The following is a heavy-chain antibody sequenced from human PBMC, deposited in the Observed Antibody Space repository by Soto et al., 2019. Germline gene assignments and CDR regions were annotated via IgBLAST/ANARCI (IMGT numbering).Heavy chain of an antibody. V-gene: IGHV3-7*05. CDR2: IKQDGSEK. Sequence: GGSLRLSCAASGFTFSGYWMSWVRQAPGKGLEWVANIKQDGSEKYYVDSVKGRFTISRDNAKNSLYLQMNSLRAEDTAVYYCARPSRVQYYYYGMDVWGQGTTVTVSS. CDR3: ARPSRVQYYYYGMDV. D-gene: IGHD3-10*01. J-gene: IGHJ6*02. CDR1: GFTFSGYW.